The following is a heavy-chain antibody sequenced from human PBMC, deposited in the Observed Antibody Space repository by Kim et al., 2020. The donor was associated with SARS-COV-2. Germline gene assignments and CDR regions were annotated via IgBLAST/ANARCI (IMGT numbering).Heavy chain of an antibody. D-gene: IGHD2-2*01. CDR1: GLIFRNYG. J-gene: IGHJ5*02. Sequence: GGSLRLSCAASGLIFRNYGMHWVRQAPGKGLEGVADISYDGKSQYYGDSVEGRFTISRDNSKNTLYLQMNSLRLEDTAVYYCAKGPIAVVPGGKMWLDPWGQGTLVTVSS. V-gene: IGHV3-30*18. CDR2: ISYDGKSQ. CDR3: AKGPIAVVPGGKMWLDP.